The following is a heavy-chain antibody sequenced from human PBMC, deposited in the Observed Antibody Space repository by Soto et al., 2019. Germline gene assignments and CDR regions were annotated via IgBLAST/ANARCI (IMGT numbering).Heavy chain of an antibody. Sequence: QVQLVESGGGVVQPGRSLRLSCAASGFTFSSYGMHWVRQAPGKGLEWVAVIGYDGSNKYYADSVKGRFTISRDNSKNTLYLQMNSLRAEDTAVYYCARALGSGPSDAFDIWGQGTMVTVSS. J-gene: IGHJ3*02. CDR1: GFTFSSYG. CDR3: ARALGSGPSDAFDI. V-gene: IGHV3-33*01. D-gene: IGHD3-3*01. CDR2: IGYDGSNK.